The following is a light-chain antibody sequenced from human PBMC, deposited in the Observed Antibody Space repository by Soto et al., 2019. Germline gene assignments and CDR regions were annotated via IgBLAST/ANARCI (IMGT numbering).Light chain of an antibody. V-gene: IGLV2-14*01. J-gene: IGLJ3*02. CDR3: TSYTSSGTLV. Sequence: QSALAQPASVSGSPGQSITISCTGTSSDVGGYHYVSWYQHRPGRVPKLIIYEVTNRASGVTNRFSASKSGNMASLTISGLLADDEADYYCTSYTSSGTLVFGGGTQLTVL. CDR2: EVT. CDR1: SSDVGGYHY.